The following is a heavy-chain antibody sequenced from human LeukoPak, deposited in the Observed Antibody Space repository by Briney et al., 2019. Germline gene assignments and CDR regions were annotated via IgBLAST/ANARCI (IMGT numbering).Heavy chain of an antibody. V-gene: IGHV4-38-2*02. CDR2: IYHSGST. Sequence: SETLSLTCTVSGYSLSSGYYWGWIRQPPGKGLEWIGSIYHSGSTYYNPSLKSRVTISVDTSKNQFSLKLSSVTAADTAVYYCARDLIVGASGFDYWGQGTLVTVSS. J-gene: IGHJ4*02. D-gene: IGHD1-26*01. CDR3: ARDLIVGASGFDY. CDR1: GYSLSSGYY.